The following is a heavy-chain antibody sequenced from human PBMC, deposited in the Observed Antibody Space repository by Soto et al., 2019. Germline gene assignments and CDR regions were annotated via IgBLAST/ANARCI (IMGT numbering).Heavy chain of an antibody. J-gene: IGHJ4*02. CDR1: GFSLSNARMS. Sequence: QVTLKEPGPVLVKPTETLTLTCTVSGFSLSNARMSVSWIRQPPGKALEWLAHIFSNDAKSYSASLKSRLTISKDPSQRPVVLTMTNMDPVDTATYYCARIRGWGWLGPNDYWGQGTLVTVSS. D-gene: IGHD3-10*01. CDR2: IFSNDAK. CDR3: ARIRGWGWLGPNDY. V-gene: IGHV2-26*01.